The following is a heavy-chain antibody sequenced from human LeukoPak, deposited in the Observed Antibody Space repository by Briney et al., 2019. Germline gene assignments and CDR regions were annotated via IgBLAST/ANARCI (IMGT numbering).Heavy chain of an antibody. CDR3: ARAHHDTMVRGVIITGNYYYYMDV. CDR1: GGSFSGYY. Sequence: SETLSLTCAVYGGSFSGYYWSWIRQPPGKGLEWIGEINHSGGTNYNPSLKSRVTISVDTSKNQFSLKLSSVTAADTAVYYCARAHHDTMVRGVIITGNYYYYMDVWGKGTTVTVSS. D-gene: IGHD3-10*01. V-gene: IGHV4-34*01. J-gene: IGHJ6*03. CDR2: INHSGGT.